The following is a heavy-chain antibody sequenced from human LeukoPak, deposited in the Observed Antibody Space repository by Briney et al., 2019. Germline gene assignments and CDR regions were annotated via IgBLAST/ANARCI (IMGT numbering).Heavy chain of an antibody. J-gene: IGHJ4*02. V-gene: IGHV4-59*01. D-gene: IGHD3-22*01. CDR3: ARATGYYYASYFDY. CDR1: GGSISSYY. Sequence: KPSETLSLTCTVSGGSISSYYWSWIRQPPGKGLEWIGYIYYSGSTNYNPSLKSRVTISVDTSKKQFSLKLSSVTAADTAVYYCARATGYYYASYFDYWGQGTLVTVSS. CDR2: IYYSGST.